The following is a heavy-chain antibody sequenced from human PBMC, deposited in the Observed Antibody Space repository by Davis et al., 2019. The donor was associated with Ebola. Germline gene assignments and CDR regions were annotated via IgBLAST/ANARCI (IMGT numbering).Heavy chain of an antibody. CDR2: INPDGSST. Sequence: GESLKLPCAASGFPFSNYWMHRVRQAPGQGLGWVSRINPDGSSTNYADSVKGRFTISRDNAKNTLYLQMNSLRAEDTAVYYCATVVTADYWGQGTLDTVAS. D-gene: IGHD2-21*02. J-gene: IGHJ4*02. CDR3: ATVVTADY. V-gene: IGHV3-74*01. CDR1: GFPFSNYW.